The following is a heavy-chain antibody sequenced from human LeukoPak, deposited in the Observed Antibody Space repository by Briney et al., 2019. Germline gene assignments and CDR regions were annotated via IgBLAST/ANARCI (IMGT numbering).Heavy chain of an antibody. J-gene: IGHJ4*02. CDR2: ISNSGST. Sequence: PSETLSLTCTVSGGSATSGTYFWTWIRQPPGKGLDWIGFISNSGSTNYNPSLKSRVTISRDTSKNRFSLNLNSVTAADTAVYFCARSPSGYRFDYWGQGALVTVSS. D-gene: IGHD3-22*01. CDR3: ARSPSGYRFDY. CDR1: GGSATSGTYF. V-gene: IGHV4-61*01.